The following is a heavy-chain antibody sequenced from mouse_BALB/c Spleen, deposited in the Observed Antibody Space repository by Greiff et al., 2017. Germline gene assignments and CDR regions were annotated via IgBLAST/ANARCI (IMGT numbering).Heavy chain of an antibody. CDR3: ASSDGNYVGAY. Sequence: EVKLMESGPELMKPGASVKISCKASGYSFTSYYMHWVKQSHGKSLEWIGYIDPFNGGTSYNQNFKGKATLTVDKSSSTAYMHLSSLTSEDSAVYYCASSDGNYVGAYWGQGTLVTVSA. CDR2: IDPFNGGT. J-gene: IGHJ3*01. V-gene: IGHV1S135*01. CDR1: GYSFTSYY. D-gene: IGHD2-1*01.